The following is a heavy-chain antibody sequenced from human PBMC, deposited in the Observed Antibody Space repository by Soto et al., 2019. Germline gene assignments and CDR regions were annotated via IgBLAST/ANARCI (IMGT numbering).Heavy chain of an antibody. CDR1: GYTFTSYA. J-gene: IGHJ4*02. Sequence: QVQLVQSGAEEKKPGASVKVSCKASGYTFTSYAMHWVRQAPGQRLEWMGWINAGNGNTKYSQKFQGRGTITRDTPASTAYMELSSLRSEDTAVYYCARVGGWYVPDYWGQGTLVTVSS. D-gene: IGHD6-19*01. V-gene: IGHV1-3*05. CDR2: INAGNGNT. CDR3: ARVGGWYVPDY.